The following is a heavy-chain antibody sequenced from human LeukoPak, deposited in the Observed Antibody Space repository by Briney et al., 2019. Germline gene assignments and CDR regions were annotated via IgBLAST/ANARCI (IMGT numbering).Heavy chain of an antibody. CDR3: ARDQLSSGCDFDY. CDR1: GYTFTSYG. CDR2: ISAYNGYT. V-gene: IGHV1-18*01. Sequence: ASVKVSCKASGYTFTSYGFNWVRQAPGQGLEWMGWISAYNGYTNYAQKPQGRVTMTTDTSTSTAYMELRSLRSDDTAVYYCARDQLSSGCDFDYWGQGTLVTVSS. D-gene: IGHD6-19*01. J-gene: IGHJ4*02.